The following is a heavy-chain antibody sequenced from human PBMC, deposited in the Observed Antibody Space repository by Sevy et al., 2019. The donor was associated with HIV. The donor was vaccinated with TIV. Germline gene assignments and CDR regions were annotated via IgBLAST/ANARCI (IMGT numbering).Heavy chain of an antibody. D-gene: IGHD2-15*01. CDR1: AFTFSTYA. CDR2: VSYDGGNR. CDR3: AKDAGGCSGGNCCWATTYYGMDV. J-gene: IGHJ6*02. Sequence: GGSLRLSCAASAFTFSTYAMHWVRQAPGKGLEWVAVVSYDGGNRHYADSVKGRFTISRDNSKNTLYLQMNSLRGEDTAVYYCAKDAGGCSGGNCCWATTYYGMDVWGQGTTVTVSS. V-gene: IGHV3-30*04.